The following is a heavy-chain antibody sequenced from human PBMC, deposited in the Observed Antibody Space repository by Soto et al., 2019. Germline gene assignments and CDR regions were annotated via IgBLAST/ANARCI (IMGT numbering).Heavy chain of an antibody. Sequence: EVRLEESGGGLIQPGGSLRLSCTAYGLGVRNNYMSWVRQAPGMGLEWVSVIYNDGTTYYADSVKGRFTLSRDTSKNTLSLQMDSLRAEDTAVYYCVRPLPSGRNYGMDVWGQGTPVTFSS. V-gene: IGHV3-53*01. J-gene: IGHJ6*02. D-gene: IGHD3-10*01. CDR2: IYNDGTT. CDR1: GLGVRNNY. CDR3: VRPLPSGRNYGMDV.